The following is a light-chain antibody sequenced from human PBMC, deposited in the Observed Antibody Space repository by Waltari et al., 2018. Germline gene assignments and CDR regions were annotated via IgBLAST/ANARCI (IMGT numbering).Light chain of an antibody. CDR1: SGHSRNI. CDR2: VNSDGSH. CDR3: QTGGHGTWV. V-gene: IGLV4-69*01. J-gene: IGLJ3*02. Sequence: QLVLTQSPSASASLGASVKLTCTLSSGHSRNILASLQKQPEKGPRYLMKVNSDGSHTKGDEIPDRFSGSSSGAERYLTISSLQSEDEADYYCQTGGHGTWVFGGGTKLTVL.